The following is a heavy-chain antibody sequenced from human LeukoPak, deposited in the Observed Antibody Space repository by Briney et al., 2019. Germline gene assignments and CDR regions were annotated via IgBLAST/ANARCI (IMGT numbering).Heavy chain of an antibody. CDR3: AHRHGIGDYVWGSYLPYYYYYGMDV. V-gene: IGHV2-5*01. J-gene: IGHJ6*02. CDR2: IYWNDDK. CDR1: GFSLSTSGVG. D-gene: IGHD3-16*02. Sequence: SGPTLVNPTQTLTLTCTFSGFSLSTSGVGVGWIRQPPGKALEWLALIYWNDDKRYSPSLKSRLTITKDTSKNQVVLTMTNMDPVDTATYYCAHRHGIGDYVWGSYLPYYYYYGMDVWGQGTTVTVSS.